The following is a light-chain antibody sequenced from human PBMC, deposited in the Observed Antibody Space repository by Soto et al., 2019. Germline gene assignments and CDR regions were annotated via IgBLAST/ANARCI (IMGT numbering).Light chain of an antibody. Sequence: EIVMTQSPATLSVSPGERATLSCRASQSVGSNLAWYQQKPGQAPRLLIYGASTRATGIPARFSGSGSGTELNLNISSLQSEDFAVYYCQQYENWPRTFGQGTKVEIK. J-gene: IGKJ1*01. V-gene: IGKV3-15*01. CDR2: GAS. CDR1: QSVGSN. CDR3: QQYENWPRT.